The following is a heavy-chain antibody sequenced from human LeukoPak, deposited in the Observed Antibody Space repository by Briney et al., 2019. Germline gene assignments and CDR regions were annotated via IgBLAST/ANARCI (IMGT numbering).Heavy chain of an antibody. V-gene: IGHV3-7*01. CDR2: IKQDGSEK. D-gene: IGHD3-3*01. Sequence: GGSLRLSCAASGFTFSSYALSWVRQAPGKGLEWVANIKQDGSEKYYVDSVKGRFTISRDNAKNSLYLQMNSLRAEDTAVYYCARDPWYYDFWSGYFAFDIWGQGTMVTVSS. CDR3: ARDPWYYDFWSGYFAFDI. CDR1: GFTFSSYA. J-gene: IGHJ3*02.